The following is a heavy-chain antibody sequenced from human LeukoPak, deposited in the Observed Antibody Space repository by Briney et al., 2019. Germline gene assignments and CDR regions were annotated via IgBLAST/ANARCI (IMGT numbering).Heavy chain of an antibody. D-gene: IGHD2-21*02. Sequence: GGSLRLSCTASGFTFGDYAMSWFRQAPGKGLEWVGFIRSKAYGGTTEYAASVKGRFTISRDDSKSIAYLQMNSLKTEDTAVYYCTTGVRGCGGDCYPGGDAFDIWGQGTMVTVSS. CDR3: TTGVRGCGGDCYPGGDAFDI. CDR1: GFTFGDYA. CDR2: IRSKAYGGTT. V-gene: IGHV3-49*03. J-gene: IGHJ3*02.